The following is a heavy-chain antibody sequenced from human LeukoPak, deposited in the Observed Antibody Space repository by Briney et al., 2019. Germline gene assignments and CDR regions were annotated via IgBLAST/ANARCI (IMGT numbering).Heavy chain of an antibody. Sequence: AGGSLRLSCAASGFTFDDYAMHWVRQAPGKGLEWVSGISWNSGSIGYADSVKGRFTISRDNAKNSLYLQMNSLRAEDTALYYCAKEHCSSTSYFFGYWGQGTLVTVSS. J-gene: IGHJ4*02. D-gene: IGHD2-2*01. V-gene: IGHV3-9*01. CDR1: GFTFDDYA. CDR3: AKEHCSSTSYFFGY. CDR2: ISWNSGSI.